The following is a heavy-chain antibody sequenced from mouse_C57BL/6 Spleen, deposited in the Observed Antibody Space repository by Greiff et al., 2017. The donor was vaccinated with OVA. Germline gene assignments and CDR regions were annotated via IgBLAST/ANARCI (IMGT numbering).Heavy chain of an antibody. V-gene: IGHV1-4*01. J-gene: IGHJ1*03. D-gene: IGHD2-1*01. CDR3: ARPDYGNYWYFDV. CDR2: INPSSGYT. Sequence: QVQLQQSGAELARPGASVKMSCKASGYTFTSYTMHWVKQRPGQGLEWIGYINPSSGYTKYNQKFKDKATLTADTSSGTAYMQLSSLTSEDSAVYYCARPDYGNYWYFDVWGTGTTVTVSS. CDR1: GYTFTSYT.